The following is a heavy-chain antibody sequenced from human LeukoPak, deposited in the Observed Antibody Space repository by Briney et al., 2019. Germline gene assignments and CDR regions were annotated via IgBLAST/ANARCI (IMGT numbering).Heavy chain of an antibody. CDR1: GYTFINHY. CDR3: TRAINSWFDP. J-gene: IGHJ5*02. D-gene: IGHD3-9*01. Sequence: ASVKISCKPSGYTFINHYIHWVRQAPGQGLEWMGVIRATDGRTSYAQNFQGRLSMTSDTSTSTAYMELSSLRSEDTAMYYCTRAINSWFDPWGQGTPVSVSS. CDR2: IRATDGRT. V-gene: IGHV1-46*01.